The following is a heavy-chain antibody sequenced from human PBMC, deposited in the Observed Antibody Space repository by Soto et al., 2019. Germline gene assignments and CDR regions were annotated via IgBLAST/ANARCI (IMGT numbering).Heavy chain of an antibody. D-gene: IGHD2-8*01. CDR2: IYYSGST. CDR1: GGSISTYY. J-gene: IGHJ2*01. Sequence: PSETLSLTCTGSGGSISTYYWSWIRQPPGKGLEWVGYIYYSGSTKYNPSLRSRVTMSVDTSKNQFSLRLSSVTAADTAVYYCARGGVSYWYFDLWGRGTPVTASS. V-gene: IGHV4-59*01. CDR3: ARGGVSYWYFDL.